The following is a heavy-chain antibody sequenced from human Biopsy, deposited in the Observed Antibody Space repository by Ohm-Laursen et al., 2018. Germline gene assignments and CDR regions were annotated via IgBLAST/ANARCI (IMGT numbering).Heavy chain of an antibody. CDR2: IITVSETA. V-gene: IGHV1-69*13. CDR1: GGAFTNYA. J-gene: IGHJ6*02. D-gene: IGHD6-19*01. Sequence: VASVKVSCKASGGAFTNYAINWVRQAPGHGLEWMGGIITVSETAGYAERFQGRVTITADVTTTTAYMDLSGLRSEDTAVYYCVAYPSSGFFENNDDFAMDVWGQGTTVIVFS. CDR3: VAYPSSGFFENNDDFAMDV.